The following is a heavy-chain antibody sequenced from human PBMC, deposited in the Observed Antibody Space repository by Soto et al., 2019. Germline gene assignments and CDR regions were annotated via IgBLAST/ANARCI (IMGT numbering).Heavy chain of an antibody. Sequence: QVQLQQWGAGLLKPSETLSLTCAVYGGSSSGYYWSWIRQPPGKGLEWIGEINHSGSTNYNPSLKSRVTISVDTSKNQFSLKLSSVTAADTAVYYCARGGIAYCGGDCYSRDYYFDYWGQGTLVTVSS. J-gene: IGHJ4*02. D-gene: IGHD2-21*02. CDR2: INHSGST. V-gene: IGHV4-34*01. CDR1: GGSSSGYY. CDR3: ARGGIAYCGGDCYSRDYYFDY.